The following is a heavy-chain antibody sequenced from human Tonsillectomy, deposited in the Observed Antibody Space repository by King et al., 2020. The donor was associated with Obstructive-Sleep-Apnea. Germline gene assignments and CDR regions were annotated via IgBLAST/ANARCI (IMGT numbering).Heavy chain of an antibody. CDR2: INYSGST. CDR3: ARGSGAAAVNWFDP. CDR1: GGSFSDYY. Sequence: VQLQQWGAGLLKPSETLSLTCAVFGGSFSDYYWSWIRQPPGKGLEWIGEINYSGSTNYNPSPSLKSRVTISVDTSKNQFSLKLSSVTAADTAVYYCARGSGAAAVNWFDPWGQGTLVTVSS. J-gene: IGHJ5*02. D-gene: IGHD6-13*01. V-gene: IGHV4-34*01.